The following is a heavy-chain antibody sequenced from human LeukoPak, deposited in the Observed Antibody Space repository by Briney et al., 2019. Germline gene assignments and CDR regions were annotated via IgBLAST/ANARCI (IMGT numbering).Heavy chain of an antibody. CDR2: MSSDGNKK. D-gene: IGHD3-10*01. CDR1: GFTFNSYT. CDR3: ARGDYDLSGSYHYGMDV. V-gene: IGHV3-30-3*01. Sequence: GGSLRLSCAAPGFTFNSYTMHWVRQAPGKGLEWVAVMSSDGNKKFYAECVKGRFTISRDNSENTLYLEMNSLRGEDTAVYYCARGDYDLSGSYHYGMDVWGQGTTVTVSS. J-gene: IGHJ6*02.